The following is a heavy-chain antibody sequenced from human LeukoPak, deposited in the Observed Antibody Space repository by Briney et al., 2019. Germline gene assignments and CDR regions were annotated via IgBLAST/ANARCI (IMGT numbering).Heavy chain of an antibody. Sequence: GGSLRLSCAASGFTFSSYSMNWVRQAPGKGLEWVSYISSSSSTIYYADSVKGRFTISRDNSKNTLYLQMNSLRAEDTAVYYCAKSPYDYVWGSYEDYWGQGTLVTVSS. J-gene: IGHJ4*02. CDR3: AKSPYDYVWGSYEDY. CDR1: GFTFSSYS. CDR2: ISSSSSTI. D-gene: IGHD3-16*01. V-gene: IGHV3-48*01.